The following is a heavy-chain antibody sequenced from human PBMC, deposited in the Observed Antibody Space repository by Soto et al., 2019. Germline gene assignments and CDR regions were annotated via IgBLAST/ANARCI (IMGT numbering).Heavy chain of an antibody. CDR3: ANGRATYGLLTHDY. CDR2: INVYNGNT. D-gene: IGHD3-10*01. V-gene: IGHV1-18*04. Sequence: ASVKVSCKASGYTFTSNSIGWVRQAPGQGLEWMGWINVYNGNTKYAQQLQGRVTLTTDTSTSTAYMDLRSLRSDDTAVYYCANGRATYGLLTHDYWGQGTLVTVSS. CDR1: GYTFTSNS. J-gene: IGHJ4*02.